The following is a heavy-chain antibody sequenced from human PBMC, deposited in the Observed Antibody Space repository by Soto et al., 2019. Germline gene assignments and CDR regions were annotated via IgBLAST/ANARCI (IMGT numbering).Heavy chain of an antibody. CDR2: IKHDGSVQ. J-gene: IGHJ4*02. D-gene: IGHD4-4*01. V-gene: IGHV3-7*03. CDR3: ARATYSNAWYRFDL. Sequence: GGSLRLSCEASGFTFSGYWMSWVRQAPGKGLGWVADIKHDGSVQYYVDSVKGRFTISRDNAKKLLFLQMNGLRAEDTALYYCARATYSNAWYRFDLWGQGTLATVSS. CDR1: GFTFSGYW.